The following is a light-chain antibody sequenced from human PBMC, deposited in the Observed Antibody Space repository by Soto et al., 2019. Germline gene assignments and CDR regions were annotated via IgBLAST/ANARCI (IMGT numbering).Light chain of an antibody. Sequence: EIVLTQSPATLSLSPGERATLSCRASQSVSSYLAWYQQKPSQAPRLLIYDASNRATGIPARFSGSGSGTDFTLTISSLEPEDFAVYYCQHRSNWPWTFGQGTKVDIK. J-gene: IGKJ1*01. CDR1: QSVSSY. CDR2: DAS. CDR3: QHRSNWPWT. V-gene: IGKV3-11*01.